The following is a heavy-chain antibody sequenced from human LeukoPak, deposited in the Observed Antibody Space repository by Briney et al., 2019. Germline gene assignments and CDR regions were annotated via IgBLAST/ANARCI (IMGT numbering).Heavy chain of an antibody. CDR3: ARRLSSGWYSH. Sequence: SETLSLTCTVSGGSISSGSYYWSWIRQPAGKGLEWIGRIYTSGSTYYNPSLKSRVTISVDTSKNQFSLKLSSVTAADTAVYYCARRLSSGWYSHWGQGTLVTVSS. D-gene: IGHD6-19*01. J-gene: IGHJ4*02. CDR1: GGSISSGSYY. CDR2: IYTSGST. V-gene: IGHV4-61*02.